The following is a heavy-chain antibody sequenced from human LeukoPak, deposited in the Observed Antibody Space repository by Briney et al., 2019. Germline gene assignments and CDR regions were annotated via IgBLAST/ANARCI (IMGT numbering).Heavy chain of an antibody. D-gene: IGHD5-12*01. CDR3: AKGFFSGGYDEPYYFEY. J-gene: IGHJ4*02. CDR1: GFTFSSYG. CDR2: ISYDGSNK. Sequence: GGSLRLSCAASGFTFSSYGMHWVRQAPGKGLEWVAVISYDGSNKYYVDSVKGRFTISRDNSKNTLYLQMNSLRAEDTAVYYCAKGFFSGGYDEPYYFEYWGQGTLVTVSS. V-gene: IGHV3-30*18.